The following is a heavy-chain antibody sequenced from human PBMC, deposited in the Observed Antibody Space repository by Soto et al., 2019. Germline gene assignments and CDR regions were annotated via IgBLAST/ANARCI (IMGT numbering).Heavy chain of an antibody. CDR2: IYPGDSNT. V-gene: IGHV5-51*01. J-gene: IGHJ4*02. CDR1: GYRLTSYW. CDR3: ARGVGGNLVYFDY. D-gene: IGHD2-15*01. Sequence: PGESLKISCKGSGYRLTSYWIAWVRQMSGKGLEWMGIIYPGDSNTIYSPSFQGQVTISXDXXXXTXYXQXXXLKAXDTAMYYCARGVGGNLVYFDYWGQGALVTVSS.